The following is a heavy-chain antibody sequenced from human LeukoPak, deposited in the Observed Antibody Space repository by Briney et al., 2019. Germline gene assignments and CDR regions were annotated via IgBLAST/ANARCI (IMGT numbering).Heavy chain of an antibody. CDR2: INHSGST. J-gene: IGHJ4*02. Sequence: SETLSLTCAVYGGSFSGYYWSWIRQPPGKGLEWIGEINHSGSTNYNPSLKSRVTISVDTSKNQFSLKLSSVTAADTAVYYCARHLPYYYDSSGYLHGGYFDYWGQGTLVTVSS. CDR3: ARHLPYYYDSSGYLHGGYFDY. V-gene: IGHV4-34*01. CDR1: GGSFSGYY. D-gene: IGHD3-22*01.